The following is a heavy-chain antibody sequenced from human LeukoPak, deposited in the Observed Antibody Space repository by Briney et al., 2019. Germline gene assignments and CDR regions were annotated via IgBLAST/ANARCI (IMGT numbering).Heavy chain of an antibody. CDR3: ATDRGWRTSGYYLYYFEY. CDR2: IKHDGSEK. CDR1: GFIFTGYF. V-gene: IGHV3-7*01. J-gene: IGHJ4*02. D-gene: IGHD3-3*01. Sequence: PGGSLRLSCAASGFIFTGYFMSWVRQAPGKGLEWVAGIKHDGSEKYYVDSVRGRFTISRDNTKNLLYLQMNSLRAEDTAVYYCATDRGWRTSGYYLYYFEYWGQGTLVTFSS.